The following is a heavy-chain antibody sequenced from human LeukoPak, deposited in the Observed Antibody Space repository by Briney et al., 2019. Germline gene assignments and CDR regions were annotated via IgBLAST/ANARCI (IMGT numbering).Heavy chain of an antibody. Sequence: GGSLRLSCAASGFTFSGYSMNWVRQAPGKGLEWISYISNERSIIADSVKGRFTISRDNAENSLFLQMNSPRAEDTAVYYCARDTDWSFDYWGQGILVTVSS. CDR2: ISNERSII. V-gene: IGHV3-48*01. CDR1: GFTFSGYS. D-gene: IGHD2-21*01. J-gene: IGHJ4*02. CDR3: ARDTDWSFDY.